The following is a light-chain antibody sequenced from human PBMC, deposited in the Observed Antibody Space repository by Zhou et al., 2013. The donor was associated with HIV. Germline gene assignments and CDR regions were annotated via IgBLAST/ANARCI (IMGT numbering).Light chain of an antibody. J-gene: IGKJ1*01. CDR1: QSVSSN. CDR2: GAS. V-gene: IGKV3-15*01. CDR3: QQYDNWRWT. Sequence: EIVLTQFPGTLSLSPGGRATLSCRASQSVSSNLAWYQQKPGQAPRLLIYGASTRATGVPASFSGSGSGTEFTLTISSMQSEDFAVYYCQQYDNWRWTFGQGTKVEIK.